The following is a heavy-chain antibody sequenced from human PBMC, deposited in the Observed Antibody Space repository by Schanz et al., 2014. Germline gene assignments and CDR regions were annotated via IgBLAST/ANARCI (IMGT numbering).Heavy chain of an antibody. Sequence: QVKLQESGPGLVKPSETLSLTCTVSGDSISSAYWSWIRQHPGKGLEWIGFIYYRGNTYYNPSLKSRVSISLDPSKTQFFLNLNSLTAADTAVYYCARVPEPGWFDPWGQGTLVTVSS. CDR3: ARVPEPGWFDP. CDR2: IYYRGNT. D-gene: IGHD1-26*01. CDR1: GDSISSAY. V-gene: IGHV4-31*03. J-gene: IGHJ5*02.